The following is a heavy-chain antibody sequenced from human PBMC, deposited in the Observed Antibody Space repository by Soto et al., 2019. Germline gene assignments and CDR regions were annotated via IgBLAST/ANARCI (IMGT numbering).Heavy chain of an antibody. CDR2: IYYSGST. V-gene: IGHV4-59*01. CDR3: ARVKYDFWSGSPNWFDP. Sequence: SETLSLTCTVSGGSISSYYWSWIRQPPWKGLEWIGYIYYSGSTNYNPSLKSRVTISVDTSKNQFSLKLSSVTAADTAVYYCARVKYDFWSGSPNWFDPWGQGTLVTVSS. D-gene: IGHD3-3*01. J-gene: IGHJ5*02. CDR1: GGSISSYY.